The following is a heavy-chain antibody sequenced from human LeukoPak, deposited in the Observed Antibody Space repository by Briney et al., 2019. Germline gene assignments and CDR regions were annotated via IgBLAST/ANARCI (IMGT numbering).Heavy chain of an antibody. CDR1: GSTFSSYW. CDR2: IKQDGSEK. Sequence: GGSLRLSCAASGSTFSSYWMSWVRQAPGKGLEWVANIKQDGSEKKYVDSVKGRFIISRDNAENSLYLQMNSLRAEDTAVYHCVRDCWGTPHGVDGFDIWGQGTMVTVSS. V-gene: IGHV3-7*05. J-gene: IGHJ3*02. CDR3: VRDCWGTPHGVDGFDI. D-gene: IGHD7-27*01.